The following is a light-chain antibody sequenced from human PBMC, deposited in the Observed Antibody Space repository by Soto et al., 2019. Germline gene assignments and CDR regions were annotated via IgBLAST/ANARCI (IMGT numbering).Light chain of an antibody. V-gene: IGLV2-11*01. Sequence: QSALTQPRSVSGSPGQSVTISCTGTSSDVGGYNYVSWCQQHPGKAPKFMIYDVTKRPSGVPDRFSGSKSGNTASLTISGLQAEDEADYFCCSYAGSYTVLFGGGTKLTVL. CDR1: SSDVGGYNY. CDR3: CSYAGSYTVL. J-gene: IGLJ2*01. CDR2: DVT.